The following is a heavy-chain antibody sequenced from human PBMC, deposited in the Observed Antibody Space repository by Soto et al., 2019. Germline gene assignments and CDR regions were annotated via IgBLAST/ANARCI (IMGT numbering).Heavy chain of an antibody. V-gene: IGHV3-53*01. CDR2: IYSGGST. Sequence: GGSLRLSCAASGFTFDDYAMHWVRQAPGKGLEWVSVIYSGGSTYYADSVKGRFTISRDNSKNTLYLQMNSLRAEDTAVYYCARGDGYNPSFDYWGQGTLVTVSS. CDR3: ARGDGYNPSFDY. J-gene: IGHJ4*02. CDR1: GFTFDDYA. D-gene: IGHD5-12*01.